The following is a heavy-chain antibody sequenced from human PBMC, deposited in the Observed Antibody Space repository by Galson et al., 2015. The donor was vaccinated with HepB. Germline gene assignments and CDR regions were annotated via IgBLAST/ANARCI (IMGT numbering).Heavy chain of an antibody. CDR3: TTIGGGAAQRRGNWFDP. D-gene: IGHD6-6*01. V-gene: IGHV3-15*01. J-gene: IGHJ5*02. CDR1: GFTFSNAW. CDR2: IKSKTDGGTT. Sequence: SLRLSCAASGFTFSNAWMSWVRQAPGKGLEWVGRIKSKTDGGTTDYAAPVKGRFTISRDDSKNTLYLQMNSLKTEDTAVYYCTTIGGGAAQRRGNWFDPWGQGTLVTVSS.